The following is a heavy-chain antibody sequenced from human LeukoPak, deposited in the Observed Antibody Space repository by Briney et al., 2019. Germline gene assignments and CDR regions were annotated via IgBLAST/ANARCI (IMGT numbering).Heavy chain of an antibody. D-gene: IGHD2-2*01. V-gene: IGHV4-59*12. J-gene: IGHJ5*02. CDR1: GGSISSYY. CDR2: IYHSGST. CDR3: ATSEVPAATWFDP. Sequence: SETLSLTCTVSGGSISSYYWSWIRQPPGKGLEWIGYIYHSGSTYYNPPLKSRVTISVDRSKNQFSLKLSSATAADTAVYYCATSEVPAATWFDPWGQGTLVTVSS.